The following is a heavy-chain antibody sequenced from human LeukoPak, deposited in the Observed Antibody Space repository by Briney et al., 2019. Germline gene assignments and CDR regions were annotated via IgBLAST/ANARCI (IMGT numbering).Heavy chain of an antibody. CDR2: IRFDGSEK. V-gene: IGHV3-30*02. J-gene: IGHJ4*02. D-gene: IGHD6-19*01. Sequence: GGSLRLSCVASGFSFSSYGMHWVRRAPGKGLEWMTFIRFDGSEKYYADSVKGRFTISRDNSKNTLYLQMNSLRAEDTAVYYCARRSGIAVAGAFDYWGQGTLVTVSS. CDR1: GFSFSSYG. CDR3: ARRSGIAVAGAFDY.